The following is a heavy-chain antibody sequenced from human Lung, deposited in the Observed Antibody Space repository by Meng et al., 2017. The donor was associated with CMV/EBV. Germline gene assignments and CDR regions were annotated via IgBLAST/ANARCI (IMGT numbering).Heavy chain of an antibody. V-gene: IGHV3-43D*03. CDR3: AKGLRYYYGIDV. Sequence: GGSLRLSCAASGFTFDDYAMHWVRQAPGKGLEWVSLISWDGGSTYYADSVKGRFTISRDNSKNSLYLQMNSLRAEDTALYYCAKGLRYYYGIDVWGQGTTVTSSS. J-gene: IGHJ6*02. D-gene: IGHD6-19*01. CDR2: ISWDGGST. CDR1: GFTFDDYA.